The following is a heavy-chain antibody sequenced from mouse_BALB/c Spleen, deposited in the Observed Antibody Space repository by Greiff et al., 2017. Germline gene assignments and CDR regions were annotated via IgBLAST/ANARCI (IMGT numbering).Heavy chain of an antibody. V-gene: IGHV5-17*02. CDR2: ISSGSSTI. Sequence: EVKVVESGGGLVQPGGSRKLSCAASGFTFSSFGMHWVRQAPEKGLEWVAYISSGSSTIYYADTVKGRFTISRDNPKNTLFLQMTSLRSEDTAMYYCARGYGNHAMDYWGQGTSVTVSS. CDR3: ARGYGNHAMDY. J-gene: IGHJ4*01. D-gene: IGHD2-1*01. CDR1: GFTFSSFG.